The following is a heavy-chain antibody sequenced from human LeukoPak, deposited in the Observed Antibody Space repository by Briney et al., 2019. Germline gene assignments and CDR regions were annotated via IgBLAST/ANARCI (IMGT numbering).Heavy chain of an antibody. Sequence: SETLCLTCTASGGSISSSSYYWGWMRQPPGKGREWIGGVYYSGCTYYNPSRKSRVTIAVDTSKNPFPLTLCSGTAAATAVYYWAKQPPLVLRYFDWLPFEDYWGQGTLVTVSS. CDR3: AKQPPLVLRYFDWLPFEDY. J-gene: IGHJ4*02. V-gene: IGHV4-39*01. CDR2: VYYSGCT. CDR1: GGSISSSSYY. D-gene: IGHD3-9*01.